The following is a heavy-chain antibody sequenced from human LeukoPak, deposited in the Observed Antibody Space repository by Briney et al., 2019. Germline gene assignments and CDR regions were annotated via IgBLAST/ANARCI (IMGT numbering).Heavy chain of an antibody. CDR2: MNTNTGKA. CDR1: GYDFSIYT. V-gene: IGHV7-4-1*02. J-gene: IGHJ6*02. Sequence: ASVKVSCKPSGYDFSIYTLNWVRQVPGQGPEWMGWMNTNTGKATYAQDFRGRFVFSFDSSVSTAYLETTSLQAADTAVYYCAREEGGLDVWGQGTTVIVSS. CDR3: AREEGGLDV.